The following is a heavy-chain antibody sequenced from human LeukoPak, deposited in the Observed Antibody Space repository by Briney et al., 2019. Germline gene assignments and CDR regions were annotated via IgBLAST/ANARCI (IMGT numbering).Heavy chain of an antibody. D-gene: IGHD1-14*01. V-gene: IGHV3-7*01. Sequence: PGGSLTLSCAASGFSVSSYSMSWVRQTPGKGLERVAHIKEDGSEKYHVDSVKGRFTISKDNAKNSLYLQMNSLRAEDTAVYYCARGKTGPIWGQGTMVTVSS. CDR2: IKEDGSEK. J-gene: IGHJ3*02. CDR3: ARGKTGPI. CDR1: GFSVSSYS.